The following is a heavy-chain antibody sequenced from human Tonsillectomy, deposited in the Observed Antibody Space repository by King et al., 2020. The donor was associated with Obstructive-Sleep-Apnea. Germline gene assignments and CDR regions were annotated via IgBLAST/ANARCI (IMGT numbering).Heavy chain of an antibody. J-gene: IGHJ4*02. Sequence: VQLVESGGGLVQPGGSLRLSCAASGFTFSSYWMSWVRQAPGKGLEWVANIKQDGSEKDYVDSVKGRFTISRDNAKNSLYLQMNSLRAEDTAVYYCARVIQSHPRERLHYFDYWGQGTLVTVSS. V-gene: IGHV3-7*03. CDR3: ARVIQSHPRERLHYFDY. D-gene: IGHD1-26*01. CDR1: GFTFSSYW. CDR2: IKQDGSEK.